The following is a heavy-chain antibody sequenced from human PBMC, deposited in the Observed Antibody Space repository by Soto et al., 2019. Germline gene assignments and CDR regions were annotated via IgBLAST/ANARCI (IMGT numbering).Heavy chain of an antibody. CDR2: INSDGRST. Sequence: EVQLVESGGGLVQPGGSLRLSCVASGFTFSSYWMHWVRQAPGKGLVWVSRINSDGRSTSYADSVKGRFTISRDNAKNTLYLQMNCLRAEDTAVYYWAGGGSTFFAYWGQGTLFTVSS. J-gene: IGHJ4*02. CDR3: AGGGSTFFAY. CDR1: GFTFSSYW. V-gene: IGHV3-74*01. D-gene: IGHD3-3*01.